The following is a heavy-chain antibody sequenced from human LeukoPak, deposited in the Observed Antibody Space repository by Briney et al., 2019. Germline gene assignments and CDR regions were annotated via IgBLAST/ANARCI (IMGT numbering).Heavy chain of an antibody. CDR2: IKQDGSEK. J-gene: IGHJ4*02. D-gene: IGHD2-2*01. CDR1: GFTFSSYW. Sequence: PGGSLRLSCAASGFTFSSYWMSWVRQAPGKGLEWVANIKQDGSEKYYVDSVKGRLTISRDNAKNSLYLQMNSLRAEDTAVYYCAKDPSDTIVVVPADIGGFDYWGQGTLVTVSS. V-gene: IGHV3-7*01. CDR3: AKDPSDTIVVVPADIGGFDY.